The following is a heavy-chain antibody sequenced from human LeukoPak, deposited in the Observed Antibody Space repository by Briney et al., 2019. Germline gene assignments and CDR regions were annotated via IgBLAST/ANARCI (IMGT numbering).Heavy chain of an antibody. CDR1: GGSISNDY. D-gene: IGHD3-9*01. CDR3: ARVAASGILTGYYGYYFDH. CDR2: IYYSGST. Sequence: SETLSLTCTVSGGSISNDYWSWIRQPPGKGLEWIGYIYYSGSTNYNPSLKSRVTISVDTSKNQFSLKLSSVTAADTAVYYCARVAASGILTGYYGYYFDHWGQGTLVTVSS. V-gene: IGHV4-59*01. J-gene: IGHJ4*02.